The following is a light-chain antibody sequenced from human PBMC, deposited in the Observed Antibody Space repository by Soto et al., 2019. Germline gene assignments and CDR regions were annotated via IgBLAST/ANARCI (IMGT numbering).Light chain of an antibody. CDR1: QSIATH. CDR2: AAS. Sequence: DIQMTQSPSSLSESVGDRVTITCRASQSIATHLNWYQQKPGKAPKLLIYAASILQTGGPSRFSGSGSGTDFTLTITGLQPDDFATYYCQQSYSAPFTFGGGTKVDIK. CDR3: QQSYSAPFT. V-gene: IGKV1-39*01. J-gene: IGKJ4*01.